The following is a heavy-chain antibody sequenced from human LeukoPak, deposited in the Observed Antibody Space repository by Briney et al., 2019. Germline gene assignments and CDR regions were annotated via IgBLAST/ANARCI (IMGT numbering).Heavy chain of an antibody. Sequence: ASAKVSCMASGYTFTSYYMHWVRQAPGQGLEWMGIINPSGGSTSYAQKFQGRVTMTRDTSTSTVYMELSSLRSEDTAVYYCARDFNHGDYYFDYWGQGTLVTVSS. CDR2: INPSGGST. D-gene: IGHD4-17*01. CDR3: ARDFNHGDYYFDY. CDR1: GYTFTSYY. J-gene: IGHJ4*02. V-gene: IGHV1-46*01.